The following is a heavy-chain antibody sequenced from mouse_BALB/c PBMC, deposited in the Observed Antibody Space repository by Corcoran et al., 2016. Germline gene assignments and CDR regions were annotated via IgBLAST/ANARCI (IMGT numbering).Heavy chain of an antibody. Sequence: EVQLQQSGAELVKPGASVKLSCTASGFNIKDTYMHWVKQRPEQGLEWIGRIDPANGNTKYDPKFQGKATITADTSSNTAYLQLSSLTSEDTAVYYCARRANSYAMDDWGQGTSVTVSS. CDR3: ARRANSYAMDD. CDR1: GFNIKDTY. CDR2: IDPANGNT. V-gene: IGHV14-3*02. D-gene: IGHD3-3*01. J-gene: IGHJ4*01.